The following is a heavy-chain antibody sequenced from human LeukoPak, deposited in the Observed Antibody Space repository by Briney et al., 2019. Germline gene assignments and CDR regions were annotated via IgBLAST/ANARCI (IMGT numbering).Heavy chain of an antibody. CDR2: IYYSGST. Sequence: SETLSLTCTVSGGSISSHYWSWIRQPPGKGLEWIGYIYYSGSTNYNPSLKSRVTTSVDTSKNQFSLKLSSVTAADTAVYYCARVGVGRFLEWLSDYYYYYYMDVWGKGTTVTVSS. V-gene: IGHV4-59*11. J-gene: IGHJ6*03. D-gene: IGHD3-3*01. CDR3: ARVGVGRFLEWLSDYYYYYYMDV. CDR1: GGSISSHY.